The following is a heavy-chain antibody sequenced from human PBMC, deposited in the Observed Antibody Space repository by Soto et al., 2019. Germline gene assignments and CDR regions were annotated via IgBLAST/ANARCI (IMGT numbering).Heavy chain of an antibody. CDR1: GYTFTSYG. V-gene: IGHV1-18*01. J-gene: IGHJ6*02. CDR3: ARAEDPPGSYYYCGMDV. CDR2: ISAYNGNT. D-gene: IGHD3-10*01. Sequence: QVQLVQSGAEVKKPGASVKVSCKASGYTFTSYGISWVRQAPGQGLEWMGWISAYNGNTNYAQKLQGRVTMTTDTSTSTAYMELRSLRSDDTAVYYCARAEDPPGSYYYCGMDVWGQGTTVTVSS.